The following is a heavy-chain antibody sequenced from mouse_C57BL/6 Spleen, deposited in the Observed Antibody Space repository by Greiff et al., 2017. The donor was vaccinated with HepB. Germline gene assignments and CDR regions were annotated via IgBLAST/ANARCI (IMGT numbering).Heavy chain of an antibody. CDR1: GYTFTDYE. CDR2: IDPETGGT. D-gene: IGHD4-1*01. CDR3: TRRELTGSYFDY. Sequence: VQLQQSGAELVRPGASVTLSCKASGYTFTDYEMHWVKQTPVHGLEWIGAIDPETGGTAYNQKFKGKAILTADKSSSTAYMELRSLTSEASAVYYCTRRELTGSYFDYWGQGTTLTVSS. V-gene: IGHV1-15*01. J-gene: IGHJ2*01.